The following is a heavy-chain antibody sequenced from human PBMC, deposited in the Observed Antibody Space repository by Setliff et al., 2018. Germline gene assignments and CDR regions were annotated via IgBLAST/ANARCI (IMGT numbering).Heavy chain of an antibody. CDR1: GYTFTDYY. Sequence: RASVKVSCKASGYTFTDYYMQWVRQAPGQGLEWMGNINTYSGATNYAHKFRGRVTMTTDTSITTAYMELNSLTSDDTAVYFCAKTRVPYGYNHPFDLWGQGTVVTVSS. CDR3: AKTRVPYGYNHPFDL. V-gene: IGHV1-2*02. J-gene: IGHJ3*01. CDR2: INTYSGAT. D-gene: IGHD5-18*01.